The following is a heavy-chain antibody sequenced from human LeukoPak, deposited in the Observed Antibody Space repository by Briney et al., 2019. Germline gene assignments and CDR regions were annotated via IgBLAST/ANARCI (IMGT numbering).Heavy chain of an antibody. CDR3: ARSAYYDILTGYPNWFDP. J-gene: IGHJ5*02. CDR2: IHPSGSA. V-gene: IGHV4-30-2*01. CDR1: GGPISSGDNY. D-gene: IGHD3-9*01. Sequence: PSETLSLTCSVSGGPISSGDNYWNWIRQPPGKALEWIGDIHPSGSAYYNPSLESRVTISLDRSQNQFSLNLKSVTAADTAVYYCARSAYYDILTGYPNWFDPWGQGTLVTVSS.